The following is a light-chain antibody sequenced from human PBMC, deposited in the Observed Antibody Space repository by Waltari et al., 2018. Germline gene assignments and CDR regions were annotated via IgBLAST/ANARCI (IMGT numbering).Light chain of an antibody. Sequence: DIQMTQSPSTLSASVGDRVTITCRASQSISNWLAWYQQKPGKAPKLLIYKASTLESGGPSRFSGSGSWTEFTLTISSLQPDDFATYYCQQYNSYSLLTFGGGTKVEIK. CDR1: QSISNW. CDR2: KAS. V-gene: IGKV1-5*03. J-gene: IGKJ4*01. CDR3: QQYNSYSLLT.